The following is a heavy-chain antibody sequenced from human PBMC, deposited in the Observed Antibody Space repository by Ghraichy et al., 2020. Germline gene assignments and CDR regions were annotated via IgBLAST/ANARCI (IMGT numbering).Heavy chain of an antibody. V-gene: IGHV1-8*01. CDR1: GYTFTTYD. D-gene: IGHD1-26*01. J-gene: IGHJ6*03. CDR3: ARGRGGSSYYYYYMDV. Sequence: ASVKVSCKASGYTFTTYDINWVRQATGQGLEWMGWMNPNSGNTGYAQKFQGRVTMTRNTSISTAYMELSSLRSEDTAVYYCARGRGGSSYYYYYMDVWGEGTTVTVSS. CDR2: MNPNSGNT.